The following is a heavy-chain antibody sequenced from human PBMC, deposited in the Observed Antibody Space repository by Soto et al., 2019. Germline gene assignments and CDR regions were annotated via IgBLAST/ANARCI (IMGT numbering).Heavy chain of an antibody. D-gene: IGHD2-21*02. J-gene: IGHJ4*02. CDR3: ATCGGDCYFNY. CDR2: IKSKTDGGTT. V-gene: IGHV3-15*01. Sequence: GGSLRLSCAASGFTFSNAWMSWVRQAPGKGLEWVGRIKSKTDGGTTDYAAPVKGRFSISRDDSKNTLYLQMNSLKTEDTAVYYCATCGGDCYFNYWGQGTLVTVSS. CDR1: GFTFSNAW.